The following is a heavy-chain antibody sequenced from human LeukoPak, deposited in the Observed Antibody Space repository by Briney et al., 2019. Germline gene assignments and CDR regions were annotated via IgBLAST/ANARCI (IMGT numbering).Heavy chain of an antibody. CDR1: GGSISSYY. V-gene: IGHV4-4*07. D-gene: IGHD6-13*01. J-gene: IGHJ4*02. CDR2: IDTSGST. Sequence: SETLSLTCSVSGGSISSYYSSWIRQPAGEGLEWIGRIDTSGSTNHNPSLKSRVTMSLDTSKKQFSLKLSSVTAADTAVYYCAREGSSWYRALDYWGQGTLVTVSS. CDR3: AREGSSWYRALDY.